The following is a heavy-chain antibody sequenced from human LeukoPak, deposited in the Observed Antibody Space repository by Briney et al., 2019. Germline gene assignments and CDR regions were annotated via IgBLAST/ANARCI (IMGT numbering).Heavy chain of an antibody. CDR2: IYYSGST. D-gene: IGHD2-2*01. Sequence: KPSETLSLTCTVSGGSMCCSSYYWGWIRQPPGKGLEWIGSIYYSGSTYYNPSLKSRVTISVDTSKNQFSLKLSSVTAADTAVYYCARRRGYCSSTSCSLGFDYWGQGTLVTVSS. V-gene: IGHV4-39*07. CDR1: GGSMCCSSYY. CDR3: ARRRGYCSSTSCSLGFDY. J-gene: IGHJ4*02.